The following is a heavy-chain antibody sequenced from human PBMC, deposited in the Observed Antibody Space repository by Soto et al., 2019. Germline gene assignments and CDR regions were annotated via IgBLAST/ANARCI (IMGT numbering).Heavy chain of an antibody. V-gene: IGHV3-21*01. Sequence: EVQLVESGGGLVKPGGSLRLSCAASGFTFSSYSMNWVRQAPGKGLEWVSSISSSNSYIYYADSVKGRFTISRDNAKNSLYLQMNSLRAEDTAVYYCATRLGYCSGGSGYYYYMDVWGKGTTVTVSS. CDR2: ISSSNSYI. D-gene: IGHD2-15*01. CDR3: ATRLGYCSGGSGYYYYMDV. CDR1: GFTFSSYS. J-gene: IGHJ6*03.